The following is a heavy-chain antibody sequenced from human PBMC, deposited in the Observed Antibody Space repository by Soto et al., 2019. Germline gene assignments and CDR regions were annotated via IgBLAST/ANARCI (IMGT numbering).Heavy chain of an antibody. J-gene: IGHJ6*02. CDR3: ARGGYSYGYYYYYGMDV. CDR1: GGTFSSYA. Sequence: SVKVSCKASGGTFSSYAISWVRQAPGQGLEWMGGIIPIFGTANYAQKFQGRVTITADESTSTAYMELSSLRSEDTAVYYCARGGYSYGYYYYYGMDVWGQGTTVTVSS. D-gene: IGHD5-18*01. V-gene: IGHV1-69*13. CDR2: IIPIFGTA.